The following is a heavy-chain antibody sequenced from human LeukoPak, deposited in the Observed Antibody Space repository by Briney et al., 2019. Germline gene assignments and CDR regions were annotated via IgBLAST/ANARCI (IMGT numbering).Heavy chain of an antibody. D-gene: IGHD2-2*01. Sequence: GGSLRLSCAASGFTFSSYGMHWVRQAPGKGLEWVAFIRYDGSNKYYADSVKGRFTISRDNSKNTLYLQMNSLRAEDTAVYYCAKDHCSSTSCPLYYYYYYMDVWGKGTTVTVSS. CDR2: IRYDGSNK. J-gene: IGHJ6*03. V-gene: IGHV3-30*02. CDR3: AKDHCSSTSCPLYYYYYYMDV. CDR1: GFTFSSYG.